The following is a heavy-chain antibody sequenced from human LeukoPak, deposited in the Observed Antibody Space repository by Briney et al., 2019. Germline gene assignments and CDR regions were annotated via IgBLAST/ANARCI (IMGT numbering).Heavy chain of an antibody. V-gene: IGHV4-59*01. J-gene: IGHJ4*02. CDR3: ARSELLWFGGVNSGFDY. D-gene: IGHD3-10*01. Sequence: SETLSLTCTVSGGSISSYYWSWIRQPPGKGLEWIGYVYYSGSTNYNPSLKSRVTISVDTSKNQFSLKLSSVTAADTAVYYCARSELLWFGGVNSGFDYWGQGTLVTVSS. CDR2: VYYSGST. CDR1: GGSISSYY.